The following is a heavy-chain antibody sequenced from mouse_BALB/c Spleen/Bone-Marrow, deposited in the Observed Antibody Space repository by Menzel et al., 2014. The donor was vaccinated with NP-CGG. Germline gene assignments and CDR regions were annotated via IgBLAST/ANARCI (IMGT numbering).Heavy chain of an antibody. CDR3: ARGGLLRAMDY. CDR1: GYSFTGYF. D-gene: IGHD2-3*01. Sequence: EVKLMESGPELVKPGASVKISCKASGYSFTGYFMNWVMQSHGKSLEWIGRINPYNGDTFYNQKFKGKATWTVDKSSSTAHMELRSLASEDSAVYYCARGGLLRAMDYWGQGTSVTVSS. J-gene: IGHJ4*01. CDR2: INPYNGDT. V-gene: IGHV1-20*02.